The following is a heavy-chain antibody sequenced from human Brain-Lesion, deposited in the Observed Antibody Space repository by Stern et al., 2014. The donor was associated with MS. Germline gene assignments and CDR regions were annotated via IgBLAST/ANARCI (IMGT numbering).Heavy chain of an antibody. V-gene: IGHV4-31*03. J-gene: IGHJ2*01. CDR3: ARNPALWYFDL. CDR2: VYYCGSI. Sequence: VQLVESGPGLVKPLQTLSLTCTVSGGSVTSGGYFWTWHRPDPGKGLEWIGHVYYCGSIAYTPSLKSRVTISVDTSKNQFSLRLRSLTAADTAVYYCARNPALWYFDLWGRGTLAAVSS. CDR1: GGSVTSGGYF. D-gene: IGHD3-3*02.